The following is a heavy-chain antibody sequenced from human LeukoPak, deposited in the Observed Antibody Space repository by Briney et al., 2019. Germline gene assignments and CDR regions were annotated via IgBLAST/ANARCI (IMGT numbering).Heavy chain of an antibody. CDR3: ARELAVGGPWFDP. CDR2: IKSDGSTT. Sequence: GGSLRLSCAASGFTLSSYWMQWVRQAQGKGVVWVSRIKSDGSTTNYADSVKGRFTISRDNAKNTLYLQMNSLRAEDTAVYYCARELAVGGPWFDPWGQGTLVTVSS. CDR1: GFTLSSYW. J-gene: IGHJ5*02. V-gene: IGHV3-74*01. D-gene: IGHD6-19*01.